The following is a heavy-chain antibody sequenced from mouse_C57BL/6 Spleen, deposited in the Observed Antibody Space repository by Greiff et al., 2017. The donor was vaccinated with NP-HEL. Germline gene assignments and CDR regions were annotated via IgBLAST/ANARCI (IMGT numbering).Heavy chain of an antibody. CDR1: GYTFTDYN. Sequence: VQLQQSGPELVKPGASVKMSCKASGYTFTDYNMHWVKQSHGKSLEWIGYINPNNGGTSYNQKFKGKATLTVNKSSSTAYMELRSLTSEDSAVYYCARMELTSRGYFDYWGQGTTLTVSS. V-gene: IGHV1-22*01. J-gene: IGHJ2*01. CDR3: ARMELTSRGYFDY. CDR2: INPNNGGT. D-gene: IGHD1-1*01.